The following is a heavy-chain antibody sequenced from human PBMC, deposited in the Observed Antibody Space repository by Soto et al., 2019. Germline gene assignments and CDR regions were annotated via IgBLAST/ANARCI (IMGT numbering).Heavy chain of an antibody. J-gene: IGHJ6*03. D-gene: IGHD6-6*01. Sequence: EVQVLESGGGLVQPGGSLRLSCAASGFTFSSFAMSWVRQAPGKGLDWVSAITASGSATYYADSVKGRFTISRDSSKNTLYLQMNSLRAEDTAAYYCAKVAARDRYYNYYMDVWGKGTTVTVSS. V-gene: IGHV3-23*01. CDR3: AKVAARDRYYNYYMDV. CDR2: ITASGSAT. CDR1: GFTFSSFA.